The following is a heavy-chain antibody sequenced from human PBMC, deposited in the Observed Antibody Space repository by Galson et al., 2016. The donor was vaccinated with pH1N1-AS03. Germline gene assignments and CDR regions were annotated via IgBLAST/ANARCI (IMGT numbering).Heavy chain of an antibody. J-gene: IGHJ4*02. CDR2: MSYDGSTK. CDR1: GFVFSSSA. V-gene: IGHV3-30*18. Sequence: SLRLSCAASGFVFSSSAMHWVRQAPGKGLEWVAIMSYDGSTKYYTDSVRDRFTISRDNSKKTLYLHMSSLSAEDTAVYYCAKDLHFYDSYYLDYWGRGTLVIVSS. CDR3: AKDLHFYDSYYLDY. D-gene: IGHD2/OR15-2a*01.